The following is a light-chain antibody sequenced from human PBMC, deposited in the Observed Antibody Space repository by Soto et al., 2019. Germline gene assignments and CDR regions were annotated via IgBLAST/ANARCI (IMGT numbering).Light chain of an antibody. CDR1: NIGSKS. J-gene: IGLJ2*01. V-gene: IGLV3-21*04. Sequence: SYELTQPPSVSVAPGKTARIACGGNNIGSKSVHWYQQKPGQAPVLVIYYDSDRPSGIPERFSGSNSGNTATLTISMVEAGDEADYYCQVWDSSVVFGGGTKLTVL. CDR2: YDS. CDR3: QVWDSSVV.